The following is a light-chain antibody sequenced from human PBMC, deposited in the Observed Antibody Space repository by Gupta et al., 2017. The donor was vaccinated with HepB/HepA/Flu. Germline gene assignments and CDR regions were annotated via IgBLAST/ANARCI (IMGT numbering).Light chain of an antibody. Sequence: DIQLTQSPSFLSASVGDRVTITCRASQDINSHLVWYQQKPGKAPNLLIYSASTLESGVPSGFSGSGSGTEFTLTISSLLPEDFATYYCQQFNTYPITFGQGTRLDIK. CDR2: SAS. V-gene: IGKV1-9*01. CDR3: QQFNTYPIT. CDR1: QDINSH. J-gene: IGKJ5*01.